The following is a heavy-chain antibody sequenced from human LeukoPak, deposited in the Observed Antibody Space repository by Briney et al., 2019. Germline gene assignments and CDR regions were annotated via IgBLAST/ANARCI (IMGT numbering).Heavy chain of an antibody. CDR1: GFTLSSYS. J-gene: IGHJ6*02. CDR2: ISYDGSNK. D-gene: IGHD3-10*01. Sequence: GGSLRLSCAASGFTLSSYSMNWVRQAPGKGLEWVAVISYDGSNKYYADSVKGRFTISRDNSKNTLYLQMNSLRAEDTAVYYCAKDPSAGAMVRGVMGSSYYYYGMDVWGQGTTVTVSS. V-gene: IGHV3-30*18. CDR3: AKDPSAGAMVRGVMGSSYYYYGMDV.